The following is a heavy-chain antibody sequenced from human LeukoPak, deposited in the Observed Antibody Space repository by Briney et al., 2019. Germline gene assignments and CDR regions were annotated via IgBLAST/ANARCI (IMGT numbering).Heavy chain of an antibody. CDR3: ARDPVGGRPDY. D-gene: IGHD1-26*01. J-gene: IGHJ4*02. V-gene: IGHV3-74*01. CDR1: GFTFSTYW. CDR2: IKSDGGST. Sequence: GGSLRLSCAASGFTFSTYWMHWVRQAPGKGLVWVSRIKSDGGSTNYADSVKDRFTISRDNAKNKLYLQMNSLRAEDTAVYYCARDPVGGRPDYWGQGTLVTVSS.